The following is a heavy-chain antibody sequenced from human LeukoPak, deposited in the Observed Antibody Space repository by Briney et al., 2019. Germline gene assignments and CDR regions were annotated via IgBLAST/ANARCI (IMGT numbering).Heavy chain of an antibody. V-gene: IGHV3-74*01. D-gene: IGHD1-1*01. Sequence: GGSLRLSCAASGFTISGYWMHWVRQVPGEGLVWVARMNSAGTTINYADSVKGRFTISRDNVRNTLHLQMNNLSLEDTAVYFCIREVQVRASASLGLWGRGTLVTVS. CDR3: IREVQVRASASLGL. J-gene: IGHJ4*01. CDR1: GFTISGYW. CDR2: MNSAGTTI.